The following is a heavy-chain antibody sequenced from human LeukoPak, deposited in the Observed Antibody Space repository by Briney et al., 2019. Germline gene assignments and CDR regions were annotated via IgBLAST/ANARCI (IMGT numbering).Heavy chain of an antibody. J-gene: IGHJ5*02. D-gene: IGHD6-19*01. CDR1: GYTFTGYY. V-gene: IGHV1-2*02. CDR3: ARAAGLSLHIAVAGTWWFDP. CDR2: INPNSGGT. Sequence: AASVKVSCTASGYTFTGYYMHWVRQAPGQGLEWMVWINPNSGGTNYAQKLQGRVTMTRDTSISTAYMELSRLRSDDTAVYYCARAAGLSLHIAVAGTWWFDPWGQGTLVTVSS.